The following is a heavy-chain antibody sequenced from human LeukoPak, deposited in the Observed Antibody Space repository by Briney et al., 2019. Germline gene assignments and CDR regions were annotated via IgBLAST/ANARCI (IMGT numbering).Heavy chain of an antibody. Sequence: PSETLSLTCTVSDGSISSSSYYWAWIRQPPGKGPEWIGSFYYSGSTYHNPSLKSRVTICGDTSKNQFSLKVSSVTAADTAVYYCARTHGYSYGYFDYWGQGTLVTVSS. J-gene: IGHJ4*02. CDR3: ARTHGYSYGYFDY. CDR2: FYYSGST. V-gene: IGHV4-39*01. D-gene: IGHD5-18*01. CDR1: DGSISSSSYY.